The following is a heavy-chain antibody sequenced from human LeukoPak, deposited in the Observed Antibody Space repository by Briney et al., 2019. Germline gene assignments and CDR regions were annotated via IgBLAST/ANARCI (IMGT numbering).Heavy chain of an antibody. Sequence: GGSLRLSCAASGFTFNSYAMSWVRQAPGKGLEWVSAISGSGDSTYCPDSVKGRFTFSRDDAKKSVYLQMNSLRAEDTAVYYCARAGRRLLFLDSWGLGTLVTVSS. CDR2: ISGSGDST. V-gene: IGHV3-23*01. CDR3: ARAGRRLLFLDS. J-gene: IGHJ4*02. CDR1: GFTFNSYA. D-gene: IGHD6-6*01.